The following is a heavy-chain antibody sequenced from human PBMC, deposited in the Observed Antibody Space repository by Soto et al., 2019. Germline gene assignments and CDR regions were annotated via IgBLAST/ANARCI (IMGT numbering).Heavy chain of an antibody. Sequence: ASVKVSCKASGYTFTGYYMHWVRQAPGQGLEWMGWINPNSGGTNYAQKLQGRVTMTTDTSTSTAYMELRSLRSDDTAVYYCARAPRYSSGWCDYWGQGTLVTVSS. V-gene: IGHV1-2*02. CDR2: INPNSGGT. J-gene: IGHJ4*02. D-gene: IGHD6-19*01. CDR1: GYTFTGYY. CDR3: ARAPRYSSGWCDY.